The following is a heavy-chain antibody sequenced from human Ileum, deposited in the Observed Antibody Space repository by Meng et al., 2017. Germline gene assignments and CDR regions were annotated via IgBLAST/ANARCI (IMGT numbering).Heavy chain of an antibody. CDR3: SRQVEQHGGYFDY. D-gene: IGHD1/OR15-1a*01. V-gene: IGHV3-73*02. CDR1: GFTFSDSA. J-gene: IGHJ4*02. CDR2: IRSKANSYAT. Sequence: EVQLVESGGGLVQPGGSLKLACAVSGFTFSDSAIHWVRQASGKGLEWVGRIRSKANSYATAYAVSVKGRVTVSRDDSKNTAYLQIDSLKTDDTAVYYCSRQVEQHGGYFDYWGQGALVTASS.